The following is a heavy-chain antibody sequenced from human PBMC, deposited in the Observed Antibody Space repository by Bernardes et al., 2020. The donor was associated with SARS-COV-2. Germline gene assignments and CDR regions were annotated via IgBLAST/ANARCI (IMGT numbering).Heavy chain of an antibody. CDR3: ARGPSDRHGRFEY. J-gene: IGHJ4*02. V-gene: IGHV3-74*01. CDR2: MSCDGRTT. Sequence: GGSLRLSCAASGFTFSSYWMHWVRQAPGKGLVWVSRMSCDGRTTSHVDSVKGRFIISRDNSRDMLYLQMNSLRADDTAVYYCARGPSDRHGRFEYWGQGTLGTVSS. CDR1: GFTFSSYW.